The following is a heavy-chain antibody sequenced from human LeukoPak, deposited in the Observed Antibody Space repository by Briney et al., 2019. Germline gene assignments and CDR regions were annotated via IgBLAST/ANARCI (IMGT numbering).Heavy chain of an antibody. D-gene: IGHD3-16*01. Sequence: GRSLRLSCAASGFTFDDYAMHWVRQAPGKGLEWVSGISWNSGSIGYADSVKGRFTISRDNAKNSLYLQMNSLRAEDTALYYCAKEGGGGSFDYWGQEPLVTVSS. CDR2: ISWNSGSI. J-gene: IGHJ4*02. V-gene: IGHV3-9*01. CDR1: GFTFDDYA. CDR3: AKEGGGGSFDY.